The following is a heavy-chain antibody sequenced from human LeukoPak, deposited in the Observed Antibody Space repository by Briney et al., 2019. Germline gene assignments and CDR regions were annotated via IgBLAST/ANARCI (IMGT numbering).Heavy chain of an antibody. CDR3: ARDRYYYGSGSLHLDY. J-gene: IGHJ4*02. V-gene: IGHV1-46*01. Sequence: ASVKVSCKASGYTFTSYYMHWVRQAPGQGLEWMGIINPSGGSTSYAQKFQGRVTMTRDTSTSTVYMELSSLRSEDTAVYYCARDRYYYGSGSLHLDYWGQGTLVTVSS. D-gene: IGHD3-10*01. CDR1: GYTFTSYY. CDR2: INPSGGST.